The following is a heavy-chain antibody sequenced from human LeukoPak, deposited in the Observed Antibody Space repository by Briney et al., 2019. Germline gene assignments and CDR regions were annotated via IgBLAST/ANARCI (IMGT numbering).Heavy chain of an antibody. V-gene: IGHV3-21*01. J-gene: IGHJ4*02. CDR2: ISTGSNYI. Sequence: GGSLRLSCAASGFSFSSYTMNWVRQAPGKGLEWVSSISTGSNYIYYADSVKDRFAISRDNAKNSLYLQLNSLRAEDTAVYYCARDWGGDFDYWGQGTLVTVSS. CDR3: ARDWGGDFDY. CDR1: GFSFSSYT. D-gene: IGHD3-10*01.